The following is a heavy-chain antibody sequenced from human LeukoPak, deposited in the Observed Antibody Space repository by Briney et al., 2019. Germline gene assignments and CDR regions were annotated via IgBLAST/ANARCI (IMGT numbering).Heavy chain of an antibody. CDR1: GFTFGDYG. V-gene: IGHV3-20*04. CDR3: AKDMGGYYGSGSYYPDY. J-gene: IGHJ4*02. D-gene: IGHD3-10*01. CDR2: PNWNGAST. Sequence: GESLRLSCAASGFTFGDYGLSWVRQVPGKGLEWVCGPNWNGASTGYADSVKGRFTISRDNAKNSLYLQMNSLRAEDTALYYCAKDMGGYYGSGSYYPDYWGQGTLVTVSS.